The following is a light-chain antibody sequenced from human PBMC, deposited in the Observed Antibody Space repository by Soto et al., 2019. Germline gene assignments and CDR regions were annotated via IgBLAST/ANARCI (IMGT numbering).Light chain of an antibody. CDR1: QSISSW. V-gene: IGKV1-5*03. J-gene: IGKJ2*01. CDR2: KSS. CDR3: QQYYTYPYT. Sequence: DIQMTQFPSTLSASVRDRVTITCRASQSISSWLAWYQQKPGKAPELLIHKSSSLETGVTSRFSGSGSGTEFTLTISSLQPDDFATYYCQQYYTYPYTFDQGTKLEIK.